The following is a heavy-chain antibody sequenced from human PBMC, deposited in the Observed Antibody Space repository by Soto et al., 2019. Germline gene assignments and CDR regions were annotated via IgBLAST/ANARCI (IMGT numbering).Heavy chain of an antibody. Sequence: SETLSLTCTVSNGSISSPIYYWGWIRQPPGKGLEWIGSIHQTGSTYYNPSLQGRVTISVDTSKNQFSLKLSSVTAADTAMYFCAGRSSLASVQLFFREISNYTWLYPWGQGTLVPVSS. CDR2: IHQTGST. CDR3: AGRSSLASVQLFFREISNYTWLYP. D-gene: IGHD1-1*01. CDR1: NGSISSPIYY. V-gene: IGHV4-39*01. J-gene: IGHJ5*02.